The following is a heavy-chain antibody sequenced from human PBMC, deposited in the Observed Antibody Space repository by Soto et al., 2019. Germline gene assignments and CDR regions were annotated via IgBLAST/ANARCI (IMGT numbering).Heavy chain of an antibody. D-gene: IGHD2-21*02. CDR3: VQSRCGGDCLQIYSSHSYYGLAV. J-gene: IGHJ6*02. CDR2: LYWDDDK. Sequence: QITLKESGPTLVKPTQTLTLTCTFSGLSLRTTGVGVGWVRQPPGKALEWLALLYWDDDKRYSPSLKSRLTIPKDTSAKQVVLTMTNMDTVDTATYYCVQSRCGGDCLQIYSSHSYYGLAVWGQGTTVTVSS. CDR1: GLSLRTTGVG. V-gene: IGHV2-5*02.